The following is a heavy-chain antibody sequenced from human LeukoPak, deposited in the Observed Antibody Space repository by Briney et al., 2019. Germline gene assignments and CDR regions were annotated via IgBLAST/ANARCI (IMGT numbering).Heavy chain of an antibody. CDR1: GFTFSRSA. CDR2: ISSSGNT. J-gene: IGHJ4*02. Sequence: GRSLRLSCAASGFTFSRSAMTWVRQTPGKGLDWVSSISSSGNTYYADSVKGRFTISRDNSKNMLYLQMNSLRAEDTAVYYCVKGRISEDGLDFWGQGTLVTVSS. CDR3: VKGRISEDGLDF. D-gene: IGHD6-13*01. V-gene: IGHV3-23*01.